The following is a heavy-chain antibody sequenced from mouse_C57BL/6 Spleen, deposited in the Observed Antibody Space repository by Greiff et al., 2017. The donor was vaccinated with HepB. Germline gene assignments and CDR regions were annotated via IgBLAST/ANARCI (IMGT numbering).Heavy chain of an antibody. V-gene: IGHV1-54*01. CDR1: GYAFTNYL. CDR3: ARIYYGSSYGNFDY. Sequence: VHLVESGAELVRPGTSVKVSCKASGYAFTNYLIEWVKQRPGQGLEWIGVINPGSGGTNYNEKFKGKATLTADKSSSTAYMELRSLTSEDSAVYVCARIYYGSSYGNFDYWGQGTTLTVSS. D-gene: IGHD1-1*01. CDR2: INPGSGGT. J-gene: IGHJ2*01.